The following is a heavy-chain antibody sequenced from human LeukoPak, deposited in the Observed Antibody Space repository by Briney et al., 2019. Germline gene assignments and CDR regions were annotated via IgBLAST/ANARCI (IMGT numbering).Heavy chain of an antibody. V-gene: IGHV3-7*03. Sequence: QAGGSLRLSCAASGFTFSSYWMSWVRQAPGKGLEWVANIKQDGSEKYYVDSVKGRFTISRDNAKNSLYLQMNSLRAEDTALYHCTRDMRMKWELLTWLDPWGQGTLVTVSS. J-gene: IGHJ5*02. CDR3: TRDMRMKWELLTWLDP. D-gene: IGHD1-26*01. CDR2: IKQDGSEK. CDR1: GFTFSSYW.